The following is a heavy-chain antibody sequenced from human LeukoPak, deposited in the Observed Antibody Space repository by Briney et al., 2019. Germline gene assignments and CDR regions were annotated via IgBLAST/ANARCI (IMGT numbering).Heavy chain of an antibody. V-gene: IGHV4-34*01. CDR2: INHSGST. CDR1: GGSFSGYY. J-gene: IGHJ3*02. CDR3: ARDTKGAFDI. Sequence: KSSETLSLTCAVYGGSFSGYYWSWIRQPPGKGLEWIGEINHSGSTNYNPSLKSRVTISVDTSKNQFSLKLSSVTAADTAVYYCARDTKGAFDIWGQGTMVTVSS.